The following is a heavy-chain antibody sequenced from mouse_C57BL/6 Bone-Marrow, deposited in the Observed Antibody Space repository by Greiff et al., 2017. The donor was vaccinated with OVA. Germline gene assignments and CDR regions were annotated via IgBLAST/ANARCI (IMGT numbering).Heavy chain of an antibody. CDR1: GYTFTSYG. Sequence: QVQLKESGAELARPGASVKLSCKASGYTFTSYGISWVKQRTGQGLEWIGEIYPRSGNTYYNEKFKGKATLTADKSSSTAYMELRSLTSDDSAVYFCARSPHYYGSTSWFAYWGQGTLITVSA. V-gene: IGHV1-81*01. D-gene: IGHD1-1*01. CDR3: ARSPHYYGSTSWFAY. CDR2: IYPRSGNT. J-gene: IGHJ3*01.